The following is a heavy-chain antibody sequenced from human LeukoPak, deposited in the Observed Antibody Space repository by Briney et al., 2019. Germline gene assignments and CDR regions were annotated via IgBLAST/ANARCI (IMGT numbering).Heavy chain of an antibody. CDR3: ARELTTFDY. CDR2: ISWNSGSI. J-gene: IGHJ4*02. CDR1: GFTFDDYA. D-gene: IGHD1-26*01. Sequence: GRSLRLSCAASGFTFDDYAMHWVRQAPGKGLEWVSGISWNSGSIGCADSVKGRFTISRDNAKNSLYLQMNSLRAEDTALYYCARELTTFDYWGQGTLVTVSS. V-gene: IGHV3-9*01.